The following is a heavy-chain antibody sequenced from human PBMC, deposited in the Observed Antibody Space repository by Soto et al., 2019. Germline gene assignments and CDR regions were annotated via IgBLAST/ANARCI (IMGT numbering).Heavy chain of an antibody. Sequence: QVQLVQSGAEVKKPGSSVKVSCKASGGTFSSYTISWVRQAPGQGLEWMGRIIPILGIANYAQKFQGRVTITEDKATRRAYMGLSSLRSEDTAVYYCAGDGAAAAGGIDAFDIWGQGTMVTVCS. CDR3: AGDGAAAAGGIDAFDI. CDR1: GGTFSSYT. CDR2: IIPILGIA. V-gene: IGHV1-69*08. D-gene: IGHD6-13*01. J-gene: IGHJ3*02.